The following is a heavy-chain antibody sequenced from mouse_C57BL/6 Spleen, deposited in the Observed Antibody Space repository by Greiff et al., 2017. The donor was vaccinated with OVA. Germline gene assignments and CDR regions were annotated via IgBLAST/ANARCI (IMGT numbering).Heavy chain of an antibody. V-gene: IGHV5-17*01. J-gene: IGHJ1*03. D-gene: IGHD2-2*01. Sequence: EVNVVESGGGLVKPGGSLKLSCAASGFTFSDYGMHWVRQAPEKGLEWVAYISSGSSTIYYADTVKGRFTISRDNAKNTLFLQMTSLRSEDTAMYYCARMVTTSSYWYFDVWGTGTTVTVSS. CDR2: ISSGSSTI. CDR3: ARMVTTSSYWYFDV. CDR1: GFTFSDYG.